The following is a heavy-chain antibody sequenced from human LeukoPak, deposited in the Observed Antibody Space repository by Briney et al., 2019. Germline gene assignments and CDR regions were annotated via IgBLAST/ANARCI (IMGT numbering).Heavy chain of an antibody. J-gene: IGHJ6*03. Sequence: SETLSLTCAVYGGSFSGYYWSWIRQPPGKGPEWIGEINHSGSTNYNPSLKSRVTISVDTSKNQFSLKLSSVTAADTAVYYCARNRPPLDCSSTSCRPYYYYYYMDVWGKGTTVTVSS. CDR3: ARNRPPLDCSSTSCRPYYYYYYMDV. CDR1: GGSFSGYY. CDR2: INHSGST. V-gene: IGHV4-34*01. D-gene: IGHD2-2*01.